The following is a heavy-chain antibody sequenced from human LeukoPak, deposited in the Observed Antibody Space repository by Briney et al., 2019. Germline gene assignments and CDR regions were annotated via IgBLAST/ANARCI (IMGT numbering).Heavy chain of an antibody. CDR3: ASGRYFDWLSSVKAFDY. V-gene: IGHV4-39*01. CDR1: GGSIISSSYY. J-gene: IGHJ4*02. Sequence: SETLSLTCPVSGGSIISSSYYWGWIRQPPGKGLEWIGSIYHSVSTYYNPSLKSRVTMSVDSSKNEFFLKLSSVTAADTAVYYCASGRYFDWLSSVKAFDYWGQGILVTVSS. D-gene: IGHD3-9*01. CDR2: IYHSVST.